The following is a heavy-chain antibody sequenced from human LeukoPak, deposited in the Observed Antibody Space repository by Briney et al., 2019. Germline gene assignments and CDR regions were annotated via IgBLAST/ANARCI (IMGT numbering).Heavy chain of an antibody. CDR1: GYTFSNFD. CDR2: MNPNSGIT. J-gene: IGHJ5*02. Sequence: ASVKVSCKASGYTFSNFDINWFRQAPGQRLEWMGWMNPNSGITGYAQKFQGRVTITRSTSMSTAYMELSSLRFEDTAVYYCARATAGYCSSTTCYGRGNWFDPWGQGSLVTVSS. D-gene: IGHD2-2*01. CDR3: ARATAGYCSSTTCYGRGNWFDP. V-gene: IGHV1-8*03.